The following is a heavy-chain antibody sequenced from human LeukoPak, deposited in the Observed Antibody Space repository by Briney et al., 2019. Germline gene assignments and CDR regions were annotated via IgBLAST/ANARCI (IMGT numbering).Heavy chain of an antibody. J-gene: IGHJ5*02. CDR2: ISSSSSYI. CDR1: GFTFSSYS. V-gene: IGHV3-21*01. D-gene: IGHD6-6*01. Sequence: GGSLRLSCAASGFTFSSYSMNWVRQAPGKGLKWVSSISSSSSYIYYADSVKGRFTISRDDAKNSLYLQMNSLRAEDTAVYYCARDRMAIAARPEGYWFDPWGQGTLVTVSS. CDR3: ARDRMAIAARPEGYWFDP.